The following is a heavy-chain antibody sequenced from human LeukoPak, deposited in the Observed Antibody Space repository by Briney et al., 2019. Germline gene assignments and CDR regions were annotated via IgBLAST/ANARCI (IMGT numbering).Heavy chain of an antibody. Sequence: GGSLRLSCAASGFTFSSYSMNWVRQAPGKGLEWVSYISSSSTIYYADSVKGRFTISRDNAKNSLYLQMNSLRAEDTAVYYCARDAVRGRGGYLDYWGQGTLVTVSS. CDR3: ARDAVRGRGGYLDY. CDR1: GFTFSSYS. V-gene: IGHV3-48*04. CDR2: ISSSSTI. D-gene: IGHD3-22*01. J-gene: IGHJ4*02.